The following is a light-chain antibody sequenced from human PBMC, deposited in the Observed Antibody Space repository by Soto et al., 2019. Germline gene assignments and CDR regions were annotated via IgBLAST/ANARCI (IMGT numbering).Light chain of an antibody. Sequence: SYELTQPPSVSVAPGQTARITCGGNNIGSKSVNWYQHKPGQAPVLVVYSDRDRASGIPARFSGSNSGNSATLTISRVEGGDEADYYCQVWDSTSDHPYVFGTGTKLTVL. J-gene: IGLJ1*01. V-gene: IGLV3-21*02. CDR2: SDR. CDR1: NIGSKS. CDR3: QVWDSTSDHPYV.